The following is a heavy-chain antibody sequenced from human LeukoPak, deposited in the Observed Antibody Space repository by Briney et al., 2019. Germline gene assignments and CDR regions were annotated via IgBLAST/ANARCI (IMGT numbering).Heavy chain of an antibody. J-gene: IGHJ4*02. CDR3: ARGGKAAAGTLSGY. CDR2: IKQDGSEK. Sequence: GRSLRLSCAASGFTFSSYWMSWVRQAPGKGLEWVANIKQDGSEKYYVDSVKGRFTISRDNAKNSLYLQMNSLRAEDTAVYYCARGGKAAAGTLSGYWGQGTLVTVSS. V-gene: IGHV3-7*01. CDR1: GFTFSSYW. D-gene: IGHD6-13*01.